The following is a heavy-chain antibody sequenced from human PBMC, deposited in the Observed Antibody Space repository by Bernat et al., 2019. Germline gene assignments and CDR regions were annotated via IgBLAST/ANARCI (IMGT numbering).Heavy chain of an antibody. V-gene: IGHV3-23*01. CDR1: GFTFSSYA. D-gene: IGHD5-12*01. J-gene: IGHJ3*02. CDR3: ARDKRVNIVTPDGSFDI. Sequence: EVRLLGSGGGLVQPGGSLRLSCAASGFTFSSYAMSWVRQAPGKGLEWVSHISGSGINTYYADSVKGRFTISRDNSKNTLSLQLNSLRAEDTAIYHCARDKRVNIVTPDGSFDIWGQGTTVIVS. CDR2: ISGSGINT.